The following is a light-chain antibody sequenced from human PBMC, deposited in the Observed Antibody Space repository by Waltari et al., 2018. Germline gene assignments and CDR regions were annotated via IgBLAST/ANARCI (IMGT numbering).Light chain of an antibody. J-gene: IGKJ2*01. CDR3: QQYGSSPYT. Sequence: EIVFTQSPGTLSLSPGERATLSCRASQSVSSSYLAWYQQKPGQAPRLLIYGASSRATGIPDRFSGSGSGKDFTLTISRMEPEDFAVYYCQQYGSSPYTFGQGTKLEIK. CDR1: QSVSSSY. CDR2: GAS. V-gene: IGKV3-20*01.